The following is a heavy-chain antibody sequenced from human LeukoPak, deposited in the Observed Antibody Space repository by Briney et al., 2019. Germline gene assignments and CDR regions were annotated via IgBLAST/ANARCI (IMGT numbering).Heavy chain of an antibody. Sequence: GGSLRLSCAASGFTFSSYAMSWVRQPPGRGLEWVSAISGSDCSTYFAESVKGRFTISRENSTNTLYLQMNSLRAEDTAVYYCAKDRSCSSTSCYAYYYYYYGMDVWGQGTTVTVSS. J-gene: IGHJ6*02. D-gene: IGHD2-2*01. CDR2: ISGSDCST. V-gene: IGHV3-23*01. CDR1: GFTFSSYA. CDR3: AKDRSCSSTSCYAYYYYYYGMDV.